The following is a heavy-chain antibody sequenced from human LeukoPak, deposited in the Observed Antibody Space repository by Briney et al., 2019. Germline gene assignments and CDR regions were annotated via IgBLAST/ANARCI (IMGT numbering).Heavy chain of an antibody. D-gene: IGHD2-15*01. V-gene: IGHV4-39*07. J-gene: IGHJ1*01. CDR3: AQKAPYSPGYSQH. CDR2: ISYSGST. Sequence: SETLSLTCTVSGGSIISNSYYWGWIRQPPGKGLEWIGSISYSGSTYYNPSLKSRVTISVDTSKNQFSLKLSSVTTADTAVYYCAQKAPYSPGYSQHWGQGTLVTVSS. CDR1: GGSIISNSYY.